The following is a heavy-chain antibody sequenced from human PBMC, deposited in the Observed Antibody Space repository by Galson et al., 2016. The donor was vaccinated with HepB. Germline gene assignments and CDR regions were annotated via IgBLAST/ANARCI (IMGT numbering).Heavy chain of an antibody. CDR2: IDWEGDK. CDR1: GFSLSTRGMS. Sequence: PALVKPTQTLTLTCTFSGFSLSTRGMSVSWIRQPPGKALEWLTLIDWEGDKSYSTSLRTRLTISKDTSKNQVVLTMTNMDPVDTATYYCARTTPDYGGRYAFDIWGQGTMVTVSS. D-gene: IGHD4-23*01. CDR3: ARTTPDYGGRYAFDI. J-gene: IGHJ3*02. V-gene: IGHV2-70*01.